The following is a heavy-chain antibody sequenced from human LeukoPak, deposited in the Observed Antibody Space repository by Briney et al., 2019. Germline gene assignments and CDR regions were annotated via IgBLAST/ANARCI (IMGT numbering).Heavy chain of an antibody. D-gene: IGHD2-15*01. V-gene: IGHV1-69*13. CDR1: GGTFSSFA. Sequence: GASVKVSCKASGGTFSSFAISWVRQAPGQGLEWMGGIIPIFGTANYAQKFQGRVTITADESTSTAYMELSSLRSEDTAVYYCARGKLVVAATPDAFDIWGQGTMVTVSS. J-gene: IGHJ3*02. CDR3: ARGKLVVAATPDAFDI. CDR2: IIPIFGTA.